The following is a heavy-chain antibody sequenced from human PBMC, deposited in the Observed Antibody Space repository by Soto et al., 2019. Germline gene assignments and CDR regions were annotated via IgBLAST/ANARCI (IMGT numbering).Heavy chain of an antibody. V-gene: IGHV4-59*01. CDR2: IYYSGST. J-gene: IGHJ6*03. CDR1: GGSISSYY. CDR3: ARGRYDFWSGSTKPYYYYYYYMDV. D-gene: IGHD3-3*01. Sequence: SETLSLTCTVSGGSISSYYWSWIRQPPGKGLEWIGYIYYSGSTNYNPSLKSRVTISVDTSKNQFSLKLSSVTAADTAVYYCARGRYDFWSGSTKPYYYYYYYMDVWGKGTTVTVSS.